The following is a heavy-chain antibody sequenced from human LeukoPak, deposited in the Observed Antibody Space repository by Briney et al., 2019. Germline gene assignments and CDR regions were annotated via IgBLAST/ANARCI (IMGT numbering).Heavy chain of an antibody. V-gene: IGHV1-24*01. Sequence: GASVKVSCKASGYTFTCYSMHWVRQAPGKGLEWMGGFDPEDGETVYAQKFQGRVTMTEDTSTDTAYMELSSLRSEDTAVYYCATAGTSNSNTYYYDSSANTFDYWGQGTLVTVSS. D-gene: IGHD3-22*01. CDR2: FDPEDGET. CDR1: GYTFTCYS. CDR3: ATAGTSNSNTYYYDSSANTFDY. J-gene: IGHJ4*02.